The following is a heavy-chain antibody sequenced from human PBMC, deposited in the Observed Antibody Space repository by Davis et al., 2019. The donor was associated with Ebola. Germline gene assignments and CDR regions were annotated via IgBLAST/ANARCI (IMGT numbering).Heavy chain of an antibody. CDR1: GYSFITYW. V-gene: IGHV5-51*01. D-gene: IGHD3-10*01. CDR3: ARLRSITRLTSFYY. J-gene: IGHJ4*02. Sequence: GGSLRLSCKASGYSFITYWIVWVRQMPGKGLECLGIIFPGDSETRYSPSFQGQVTISADKSITTAYLQWSSLKASDTAMYYCARLRSITRLTSFYYWGQGTLVTVSS. CDR2: IFPGDSET.